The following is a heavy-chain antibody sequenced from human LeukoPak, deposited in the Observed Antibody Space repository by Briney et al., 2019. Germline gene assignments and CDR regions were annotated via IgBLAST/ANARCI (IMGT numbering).Heavy chain of an antibody. CDR1: GYTFTNYG. J-gene: IGHJ6*03. V-gene: IGHV1-18*01. CDR2: ISAYNGNT. CDR3: ARDGLNTMVRGKIHYNYMDV. D-gene: IGHD3-10*01. Sequence: ASMKVSCKASGYTFTNYGITWVRQAPGQGLEWMGWISAYNGNTNYAQKLQGRVTMTTDTSTSTAYMELRSLRSDDTAVYYCARDGLNTMVRGKIHYNYMDVWGKGTTVSISS.